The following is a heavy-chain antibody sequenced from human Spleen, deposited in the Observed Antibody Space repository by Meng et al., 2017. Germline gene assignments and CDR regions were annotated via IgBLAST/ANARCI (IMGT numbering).Heavy chain of an antibody. J-gene: IGHJ4*02. CDR3: ARANYGDYVGHLDY. V-gene: IGHV4-31*03. D-gene: IGHD4-17*01. Sequence: QDSRPRLVKPSQTLSLPCTVSGASIGSGGYFWSWIRQPPGKGLEWIGYISYSGSTYYNASLKSRVSMSVDTFQNQFSLNLISATAADTGVYYCARANYGDYVGHLDYRGQGTLVTVSS. CDR2: ISYSGST. CDR1: GASIGSGGYF.